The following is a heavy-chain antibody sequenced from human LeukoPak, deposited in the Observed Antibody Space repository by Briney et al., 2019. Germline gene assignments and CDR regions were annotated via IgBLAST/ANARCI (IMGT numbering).Heavy chain of an antibody. D-gene: IGHD3-10*01. J-gene: IGHJ6*02. CDR1: GFTFSSYS. CDR3: ARDRTLWFGELLFSYYYGMDV. CDR2: IKQDGSEK. V-gene: IGHV3-7*01. Sequence: PGGSLRLSCAASGFTFSSYSMNWARQAPGKGLEWVANIKQDGSEKYYVDSVKGRLTISRDNAKNSLYLQMNSLRAEDTAVYYCARDRTLWFGELLFSYYYGMDVWGQGTTVTVSS.